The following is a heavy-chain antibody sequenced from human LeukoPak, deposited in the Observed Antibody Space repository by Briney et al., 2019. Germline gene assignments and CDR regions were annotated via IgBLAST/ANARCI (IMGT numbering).Heavy chain of an antibody. V-gene: IGHV3-53*01. Sequence: GGSLRLSCAASGFTVSSNYMSWVRQAPGKGLEWVSVIYSGGSTYYADSVKGRFTISRDNSKNTLYLQMNSLRAEDTAVYYCAAGEYYDFWSGKNPLDYWGQGTLVTVSS. CDR2: IYSGGST. CDR3: AAGEYYDFWSGKNPLDY. D-gene: IGHD3-3*01. CDR1: GFTVSSNY. J-gene: IGHJ4*02.